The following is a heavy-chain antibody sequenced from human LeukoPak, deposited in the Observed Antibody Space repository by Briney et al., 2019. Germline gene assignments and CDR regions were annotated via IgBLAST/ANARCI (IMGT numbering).Heavy chain of an antibody. CDR1: GYSFTSYW. V-gene: IGHV5-51*01. CDR2: IYPGDSDT. J-gene: IGHJ5*02. CDR3: ARRSSRRSRSTNWFDP. Sequence: GESLKISFKGSGYSFTSYWIGWVRQMPGKGLGWMGIIYPGDSDTRYSPSFQGQVTISADKSISTAYLQWSSLTASDTAMYYCARRSSRRSRSTNWFDPWGQGTLVTVSS.